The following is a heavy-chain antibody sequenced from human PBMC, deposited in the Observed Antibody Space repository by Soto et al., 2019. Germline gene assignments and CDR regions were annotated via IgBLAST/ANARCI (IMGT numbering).Heavy chain of an antibody. Sequence: SETLSLTCPVSGGSISSGGYYWSWIRQHPGKGLEWIGYIYYSGSTYYNPSLKSRVTISVDTSKNQFSLKLSSVTAADTAGYYWARDSGVVAGFDNWGEETLPTVS. CDR3: ARDSGVVAGFDN. CDR2: IYYSGST. J-gene: IGHJ4*02. D-gene: IGHD2-15*01. CDR1: GGSISSGGYY. V-gene: IGHV4-31*03.